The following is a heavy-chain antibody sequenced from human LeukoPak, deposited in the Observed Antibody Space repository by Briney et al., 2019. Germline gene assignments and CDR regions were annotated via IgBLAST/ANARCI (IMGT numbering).Heavy chain of an antibody. J-gene: IGHJ4*02. D-gene: IGHD3-3*01. V-gene: IGHV4-4*07. CDR3: ARFRILHDFWSGYFDY. CDR2: IYTSGST. CDR1: GGSISSYY. Sequence: SETLSLTCTVSGGSISSYYWSWIRQPAGKGLEWIGRIYTSGSTNYNPSLKSRVTMSVDTSKNQFSLKLSSVTAADTAVYYCARFRILHDFWSGYFDYWGQGTLVTVSS.